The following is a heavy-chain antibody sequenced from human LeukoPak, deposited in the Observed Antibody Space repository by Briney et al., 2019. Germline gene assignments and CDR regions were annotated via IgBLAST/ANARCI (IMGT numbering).Heavy chain of an antibody. CDR3: ARRRYYDSTGYLD. CDR2: IYYTRRT. Sequence: SETLSLTCSVSGGYISSSSYYWGWIRQPPGKGLEWIGDIYYTRRTYYNSSLKSRLTVSIDTSKNQFSLKLASLTAADTGVYYCARRRYYDSTGYLDWGQGTRITVSS. D-gene: IGHD3-22*01. J-gene: IGHJ1*01. V-gene: IGHV4-39*01. CDR1: GGYISSSSYY.